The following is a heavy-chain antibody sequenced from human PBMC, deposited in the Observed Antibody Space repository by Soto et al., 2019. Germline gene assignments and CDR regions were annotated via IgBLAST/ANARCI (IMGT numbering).Heavy chain of an antibody. D-gene: IGHD5-12*01. Sequence: LRLSCGASGFTFSSYSMNWVRQAPGKGLEWISYISSSSSTIFYADSVKGRFTISRDNDKNSLYLQMNNLRDEDTAVYFCAREGRYSGSDYFDYWGQGTLVTVSS. V-gene: IGHV3-48*02. CDR1: GFTFSSYS. CDR3: AREGRYSGSDYFDY. CDR2: ISSSSSTI. J-gene: IGHJ4*02.